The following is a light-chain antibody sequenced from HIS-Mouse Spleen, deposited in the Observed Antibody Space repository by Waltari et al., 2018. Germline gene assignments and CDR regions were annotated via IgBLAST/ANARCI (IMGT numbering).Light chain of an antibody. CDR3: QVWDSSSDHYV. CDR1: NIGSKS. CDR2: DDS. Sequence: SYVLTQPPSVSVAPGQTARITCGGNNIGSKSVHWYQQKPGQAPVLVVYDDSDRPSGGPERFSGSNAGNTATLTISRVEAGDEADYYCQVWDSSSDHYVFGTGTKVTVL. V-gene: IGLV3-21*02. J-gene: IGLJ1*01.